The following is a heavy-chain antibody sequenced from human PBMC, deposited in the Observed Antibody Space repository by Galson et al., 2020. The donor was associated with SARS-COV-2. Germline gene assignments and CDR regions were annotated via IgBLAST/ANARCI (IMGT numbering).Heavy chain of an antibody. V-gene: IGHV4-61*02. Sequence: SETLSLTCTVSGGSISSGTSYWSWIRQPAGKGLEWIGRIHTSGSTNYNPSLKSRVTISVEASKNQFSLKLSSVTASDTAVYYCARITGAYDMDYWGQGTLVTVSS. J-gene: IGHJ4*02. CDR2: IHTSGST. CDR3: ARITGAYDMDY. CDR1: GGSISSGTSY. D-gene: IGHD3-9*01.